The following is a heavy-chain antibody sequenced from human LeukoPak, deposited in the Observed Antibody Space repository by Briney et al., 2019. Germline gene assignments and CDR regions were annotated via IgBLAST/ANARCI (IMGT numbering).Heavy chain of an antibody. Sequence: GASVKVSCKASGGTFSSYAISWVRQAPGQGLEWMGGITPIFGTANYAQKFQGRVTITADKSTSTAYMELSSLRSEDTAVYYCARDRSPLWFGEFETPYYYYGMDVWGKGTTVTVSS. CDR1: GGTFSSYA. J-gene: IGHJ6*04. V-gene: IGHV1-69*06. D-gene: IGHD3-10*01. CDR2: ITPIFGTA. CDR3: ARDRSPLWFGEFETPYYYYGMDV.